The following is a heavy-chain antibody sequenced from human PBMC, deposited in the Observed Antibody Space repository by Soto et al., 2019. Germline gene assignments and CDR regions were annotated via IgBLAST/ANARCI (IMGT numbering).Heavy chain of an antibody. CDR1: GDSVSSNSAA. D-gene: IGHD4-17*01. J-gene: IGHJ6*02. CDR2: TYYRSKWYN. V-gene: IGHV6-1*01. CDR3: ASGYGDYEFGIDV. Sequence: SQTLSLTCAISGDSVSSNSAAWNWIRRSPSRGLEWLGRTYYRSKWYNDYAVSVKSRITINPDTSKNQFSLQLNSVTPKDTAVYYCASGYGDYEFGIDVWGQGTTVTVSS.